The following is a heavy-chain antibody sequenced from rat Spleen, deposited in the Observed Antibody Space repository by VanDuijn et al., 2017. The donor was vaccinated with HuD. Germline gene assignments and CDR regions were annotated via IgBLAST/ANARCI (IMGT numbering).Heavy chain of an antibody. CDR1: GFTFSDYY. Sequence: EVQLVESGGGLVQPGRSLKLSCAASGFTFSDYYMAWVRQAPKKGLEWVATISNDDSNTYYRDSVKGRFTISRDNAKSTLYLQMDSLRSEDTATYYCARPHSSLYVMDAWGQGASVTVSS. CDR3: ARPHSSLYVMDA. J-gene: IGHJ4*01. CDR2: ISNDDSNT. D-gene: IGHD1-2*01. V-gene: IGHV5-7*01.